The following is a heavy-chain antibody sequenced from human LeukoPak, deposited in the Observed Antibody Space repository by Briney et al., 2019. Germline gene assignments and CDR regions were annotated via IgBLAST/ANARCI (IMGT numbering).Heavy chain of an antibody. V-gene: IGHV3-74*01. CDR2: INSDGSST. CDR1: GFTFSSYW. Sequence: GGSLRLSCAASGFTFSSYWMHWVRQAPGKGLVWVSRINSDGSSTSYADSVKGRFTISRDNAKNTLSLQMNSLRAEDTAVYYCARVGPVVSGAFDIWGQGTMVTVSS. D-gene: IGHD5/OR15-5a*01. J-gene: IGHJ3*02. CDR3: ARVGPVVSGAFDI.